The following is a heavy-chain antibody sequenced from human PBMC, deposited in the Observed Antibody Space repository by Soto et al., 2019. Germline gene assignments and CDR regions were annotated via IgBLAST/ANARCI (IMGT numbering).Heavy chain of an antibody. CDR1: GGSISSSNW. V-gene: IGHV4-4*02. Sequence: SETLSLTCAVSGGSISSSNWRSWVRQPPGKGLEWIGEIYHSGSTNYNPSLKSRVTISVDKSKNQFSLKLSSVTAADTAVYYCARASRSSSTGNYYYYHGMDVWGQGTTVTVSS. J-gene: IGHJ6*02. D-gene: IGHD6-6*01. CDR3: ARASRSSSTGNYYYYHGMDV. CDR2: IYHSGST.